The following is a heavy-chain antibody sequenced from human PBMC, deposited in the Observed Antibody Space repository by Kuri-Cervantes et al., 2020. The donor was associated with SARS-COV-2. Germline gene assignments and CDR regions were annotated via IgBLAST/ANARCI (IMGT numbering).Heavy chain of an antibody. CDR1: RGSISSSSYY. CDR2: IYYTGNT. J-gene: IGHJ5*02. Sequence: SETLSLTCIVSRGSISSSSYYWGWIRQPPGKGLEWIGSIYYTGNTYYNPSLKSRATISVDRSKNQFSLKLSSVTAADTAVYYCARDRGAYCSSTSCYFGWFDPWGQGTLVTVSS. D-gene: IGHD2-2*01. V-gene: IGHV4-39*07. CDR3: ARDRGAYCSSTSCYFGWFDP.